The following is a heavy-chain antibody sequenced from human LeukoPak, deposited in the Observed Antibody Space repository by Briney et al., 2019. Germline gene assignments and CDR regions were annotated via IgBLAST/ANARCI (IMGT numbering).Heavy chain of an antibody. CDR2: IYHSGST. Sequence: PSETLSLTCTVSGYSISSGYYWGWIRQPPGKGLEWIGSIYHSGSTYYNPSLKSRVTISVDTSKNQFSLKLSSVTAADTAVYYCARVPSYYDSSDYSHGGYFDCWGQGTLVTVSS. D-gene: IGHD3-22*01. CDR1: GYSISSGYY. CDR3: ARVPSYYDSSDYSHGGYFDC. V-gene: IGHV4-38-2*02. J-gene: IGHJ4*02.